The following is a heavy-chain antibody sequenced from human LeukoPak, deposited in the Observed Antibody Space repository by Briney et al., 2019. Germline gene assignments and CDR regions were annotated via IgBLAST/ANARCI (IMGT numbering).Heavy chain of an antibody. CDR3: ARGAYSSGWYSSQPVKYFHH. CDR1: GYTFTSYY. V-gene: IGHV1-46*01. Sequence: ASVKVSCKASGYTFTSYYMHWVRQAPGQGLEWMGIINPSGGSTSYAQKFQGRVTMTGDTSTSTVYMELSSLRSEDTAVYYCARGAYSSGWYSSQPVKYFHHWGQGTLVTVSS. CDR2: INPSGGST. D-gene: IGHD6-19*01. J-gene: IGHJ1*01.